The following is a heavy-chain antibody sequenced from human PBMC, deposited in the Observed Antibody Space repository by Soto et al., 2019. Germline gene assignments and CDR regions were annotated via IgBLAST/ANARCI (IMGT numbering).Heavy chain of an antibody. CDR1: GGTFSSYA. V-gene: IGHV1-69*13. CDR3: ARALAGSGTTSRVYYYYYGMDV. J-gene: IGHJ6*02. Sequence: GASVKVSCKASGGTFSSYAISWVRQAPGQGLEWMGGIIPIFGTANYAQKFQGRVTITADESTSTAYMELSSLRSEDTAVYYCARALAGSGTTSRVYYYYYGMDVWGQGTTVTV. CDR2: IIPIFGTA. D-gene: IGHD1-7*01.